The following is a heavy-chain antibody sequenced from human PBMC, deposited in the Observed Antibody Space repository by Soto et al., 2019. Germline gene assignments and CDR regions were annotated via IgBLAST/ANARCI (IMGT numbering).Heavy chain of an antibody. CDR2: ISSSGSTI. D-gene: IGHD2-15*01. V-gene: IGHV3-11*01. CDR3: ARDVVAATSYFDY. J-gene: IGHJ4*02. CDR1: GSTFSDYY. Sequence: GGSLRLSCAASGSTFSDYYMSWIRQAPGKGLEWVSYISSSGSTIYYADSVKGRFTISRDNAKNSLYLQMNSLRAEDTAVYYCARDVVAATSYFDYWGQGTLVTVSS.